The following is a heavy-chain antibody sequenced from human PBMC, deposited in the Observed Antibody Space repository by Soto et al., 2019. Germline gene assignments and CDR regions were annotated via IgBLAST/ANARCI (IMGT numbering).Heavy chain of an antibody. CDR2: VFYSGST. Sequence: PSETLSLTCTVSGDSVSSGRYFWSWIRQPPGKALEWIGYVFYSGSTNYSPSLKSRVTISVDTSKNQFSLKLTSVTAADTAVYFCARDRTAGGNPGWLDPWGQGTLVTVSS. D-gene: IGHD6-13*01. J-gene: IGHJ5*02. CDR1: GDSVSSGRYF. V-gene: IGHV4-61*01. CDR3: ARDRTAGGNPGWLDP.